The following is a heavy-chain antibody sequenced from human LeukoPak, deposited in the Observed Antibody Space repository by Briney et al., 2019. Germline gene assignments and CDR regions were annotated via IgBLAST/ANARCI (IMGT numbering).Heavy chain of an antibody. J-gene: IGHJ4*02. CDR1: GFTFSSYS. CDR2: ISSSSSYI. V-gene: IGHV3-21*01. D-gene: IGHD2-21*02. Sequence: PGGSLRLSCAASGFTFSSYSMNWVRQAPGKGLEWVSSISSSSSYIYYADSVKGRFTISRDNAKNSLYLQMNSLRAEDTAVYYCAREAPIVVVTAIGDYFDYWGQGTLVTVSS. CDR3: AREAPIVVVTAIGDYFDY.